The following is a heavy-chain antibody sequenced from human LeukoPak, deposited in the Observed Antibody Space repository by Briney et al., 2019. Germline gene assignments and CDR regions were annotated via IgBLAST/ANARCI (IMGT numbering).Heavy chain of an antibody. CDR3: AKDRGGLFDY. D-gene: IGHD3-16*01. V-gene: IGHV3-23*01. CDR2: ISDNGGNA. J-gene: IGHJ4*02. CDR1: GITFRNYF. Sequence: GGSLRLSCAASGITFRNYFMSWVRQAPGKGLEWVSSISDNGGNAYLADSVKGRFTISRDNSKNTLYLQMNSLRAEDTAVYYCAKDRGGLFDYWGQGTLVTVSS.